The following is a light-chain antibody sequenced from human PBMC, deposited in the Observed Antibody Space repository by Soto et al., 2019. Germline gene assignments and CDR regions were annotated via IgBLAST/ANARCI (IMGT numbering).Light chain of an antibody. CDR2: ENN. J-gene: IGLJ1*01. V-gene: IGLV1-51*02. CDR1: SSNIGNNY. CDR3: GTWDSSLSAYV. Sequence: QCVLTQPPSVPAAPGQKVTISCSGSSSNIGNNYVSWYQQLPGTAPKLLIYENNKRPSGIPDRFSGSKSGTSATLGITGLQTGDEADYYCGTWDSSLSAYVFGTGTKSPS.